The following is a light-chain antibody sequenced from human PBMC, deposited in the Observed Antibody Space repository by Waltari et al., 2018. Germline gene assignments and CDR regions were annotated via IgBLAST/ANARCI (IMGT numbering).Light chain of an antibody. Sequence: ELVLTQSPGTLPLSPGERATLSCRASQSVSRTLAWYQQKPGQAPRLLIYDASIRATGIPDRFSGSGSGTDFSLTISRLEPGDFAVYYCQKYGTLPATFGQGTTVEIK. CDR3: QKYGTLPAT. V-gene: IGKV3-20*01. J-gene: IGKJ1*01. CDR1: QSVSRT. CDR2: DAS.